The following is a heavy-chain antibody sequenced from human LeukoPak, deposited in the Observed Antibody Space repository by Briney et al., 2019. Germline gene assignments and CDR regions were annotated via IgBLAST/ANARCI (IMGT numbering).Heavy chain of an antibody. CDR3: ASWVEGIAAAVGAFDI. J-gene: IGHJ3*02. CDR2: IYYSGDT. Sequence: PSETLSLTCTVSGGSISSHNYYWGWIRQPPGKGLEWIGSIYYSGDTYYDPSLKSRVTIFADTSENEFSLDVSSVTAADTAVYYCASWVEGIAAAVGAFDIWGQGTMVTVSS. CDR1: GGSISSHNYY. V-gene: IGHV4-39*01. D-gene: IGHD6-13*01.